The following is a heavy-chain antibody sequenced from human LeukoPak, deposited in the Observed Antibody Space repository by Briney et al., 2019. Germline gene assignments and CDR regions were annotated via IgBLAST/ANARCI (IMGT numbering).Heavy chain of an antibody. Sequence: ASVKVSCKASGYRFTGYYLHWVRQAPGQGLEWMGRINPNSGGTNYAQKFQGRVTMTRDTSISTAYMELSRLRSDDTAVYYCASARYCSSTSCHDYWGQGALVTVSS. J-gene: IGHJ4*02. CDR1: GYRFTGYY. V-gene: IGHV1-2*06. CDR3: ASARYCSSTSCHDY. CDR2: INPNSGGT. D-gene: IGHD2-2*01.